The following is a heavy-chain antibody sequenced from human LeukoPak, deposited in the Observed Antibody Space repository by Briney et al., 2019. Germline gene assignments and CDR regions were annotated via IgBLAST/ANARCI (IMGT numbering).Heavy chain of an antibody. D-gene: IGHD3-10*01. CDR3: ARGFGHFDY. Sequence: GGSLRLSCAASGFTFSSYSMNWVRQAPGKGLEWVANIKQDGSEKYYVDSVKGRFTISRDNARNSVYLQMISLRAEDTAVYYCARGFGHFDYWGQGTLVTVSS. J-gene: IGHJ4*02. CDR2: IKQDGSEK. V-gene: IGHV3-7*01. CDR1: GFTFSSYS.